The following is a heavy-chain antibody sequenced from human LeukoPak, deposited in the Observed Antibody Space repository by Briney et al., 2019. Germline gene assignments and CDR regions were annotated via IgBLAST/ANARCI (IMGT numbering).Heavy chain of an antibody. D-gene: IGHD3-3*01. CDR1: GGSISSYY. Sequence: PSETLSLTCTVSGGSISSYYWSWIRQPAGKGLEWIGRIYTSGSTNYNPSLKSRVTMSVDTSKNQFSLKLSSVTAADTAVHYCARDWSTAGYDFWSGYYGGYYYYMDVWGKGTTVTVSS. CDR3: ARDWSTAGYDFWSGYYGGYYYYMDV. J-gene: IGHJ6*03. CDR2: IYTSGST. V-gene: IGHV4-4*07.